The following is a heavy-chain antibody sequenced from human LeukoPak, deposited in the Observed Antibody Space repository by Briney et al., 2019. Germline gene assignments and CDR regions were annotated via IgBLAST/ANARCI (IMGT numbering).Heavy chain of an antibody. V-gene: IGHV3-21*01. D-gene: IGHD2-2*02. J-gene: IGHJ3*01. CDR3: AREKYCSSTSCYIVRPLDV. Sequence: GGSLRLSCAASGFTLGTYGMNWVRQAPGKGLEWVSSISSSSTYIYYVDSVKGRFTISRDNGKNSLYLQMNSLRAEDTAVYYCAREKYCSSTSCYIVRPLDVWGQGTMVTVSS. CDR2: ISSSSTYI. CDR1: GFTLGTYG.